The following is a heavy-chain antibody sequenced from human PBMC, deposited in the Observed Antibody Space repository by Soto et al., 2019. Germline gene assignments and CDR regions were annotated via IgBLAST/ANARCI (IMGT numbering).Heavy chain of an antibody. V-gene: IGHV1-69*08. J-gene: IGHJ4*02. CDR2: ITPILGIA. CDR3: AREPYGDYSGY. Sequence: QVQLVQSGAEVKKPGSSVKVSCKASGGTFSSYSINWVRQAPGQGLEWMGRITPILGIANYAQKFQGRVTITADNSTSTAYMELSSLRSEYTAVYYCAREPYGDYSGYWGQGTLVTVSS. CDR1: GGTFSSYS. D-gene: IGHD4-17*01.